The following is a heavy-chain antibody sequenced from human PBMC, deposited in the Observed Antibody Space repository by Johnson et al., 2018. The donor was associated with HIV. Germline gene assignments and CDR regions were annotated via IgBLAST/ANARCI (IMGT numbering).Heavy chain of an antibody. D-gene: IGHD1-26*01. Sequence: VQLVESGGGVVRPGGSLRLSCAASGFTFDDYAMHWVRQAPGKGLEWVSGITWNSCSIGYADSVKGRFTLSRDNAKNTLYLQMNSLRAEDTAVYYCARDDLDNSGHLMAFDMWGQGTMVTVSS. CDR3: ARDDLDNSGHLMAFDM. J-gene: IGHJ3*02. CDR1: GFTFDDYA. V-gene: IGHV3-9*01. CDR2: ITWNSCSI.